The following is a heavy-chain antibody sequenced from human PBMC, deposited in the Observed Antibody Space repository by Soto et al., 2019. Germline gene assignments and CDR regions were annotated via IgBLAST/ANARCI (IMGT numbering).Heavy chain of an antibody. CDR2: IYPGDSDT. Sequence: GESLKISCKGSGYSLTSYWIGWVRQMPGKGLEWMGIIYPGDSDTRYSPSFQGQVTISADKSISTAYLQWSSLKASDTAMYYCAREGGMATIHDAFDIWGQGTMVTVS. CDR3: AREGGMATIHDAFDI. V-gene: IGHV5-51*01. D-gene: IGHD5-12*01. CDR1: GYSLTSYW. J-gene: IGHJ3*02.